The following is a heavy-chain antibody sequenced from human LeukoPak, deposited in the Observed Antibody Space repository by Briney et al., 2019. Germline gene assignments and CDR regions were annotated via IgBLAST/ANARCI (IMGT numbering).Heavy chain of an antibody. Sequence: GGPLRLSCAASGFTVSSNYMSWVRQAPGKGLEWVSVIYSGGSTYYADSVKGRFTISRDNSKNTLYLQMNSLRAEDTAVYYCALLPVAGKYAFDIWGQGTMVTVSS. J-gene: IGHJ3*02. V-gene: IGHV3-53*01. CDR1: GFTVSSNY. CDR3: ALLPVAGKYAFDI. D-gene: IGHD6-19*01. CDR2: IYSGGST.